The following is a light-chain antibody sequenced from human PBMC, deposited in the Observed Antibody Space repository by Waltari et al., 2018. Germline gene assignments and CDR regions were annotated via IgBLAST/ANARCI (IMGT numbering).Light chain of an antibody. CDR2: AAS. CDR1: QSVSRA. Sequence: EIVLTPSPGTLSLSPGERATLSCRASQSVSRALAWYQQKPGQAPRLLIYAASTRATGVPDGFSGSGSGTDVSLTVSRVDPEDFAVYYCQHYVNLPVTFGQGTKVEI. J-gene: IGKJ1*01. CDR3: QHYVNLPVT. V-gene: IGKV3-20*01.